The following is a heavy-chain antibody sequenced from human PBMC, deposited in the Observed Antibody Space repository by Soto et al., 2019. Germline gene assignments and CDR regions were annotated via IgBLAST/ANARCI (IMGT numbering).Heavy chain of an antibody. CDR1: GGSISSYY. CDR2: IYYSGST. Sequence: SETLSLTCTVSGGSISSYYWSWIRQPPGKGLEWIGYIYYSGSTNYNPSLKSRVTISVDTSKNQFSLKLSSVTAADTAVYYCARSPYSSSWYGYFDYWGQGTLVTVSS. J-gene: IGHJ4*02. CDR3: ARSPYSSSWYGYFDY. D-gene: IGHD6-13*01. V-gene: IGHV4-59*12.